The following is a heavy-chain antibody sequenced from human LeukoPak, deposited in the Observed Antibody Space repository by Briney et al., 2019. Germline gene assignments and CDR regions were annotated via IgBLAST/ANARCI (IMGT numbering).Heavy chain of an antibody. CDR1: GYTFTGYY. J-gene: IGHJ4*02. Sequence: ASVKVSCKASGYTFTGYYMHWVRQAPGQGLEWMGWINPNSGGTNYAQKFQGGVTMTRDTSISTAYMELSRLRSDDTAVYYCARGGSSWYDPYYFDYWGQGTLVTVSS. V-gene: IGHV1-2*02. D-gene: IGHD6-13*01. CDR3: ARGGSSWYDPYYFDY. CDR2: INPNSGGT.